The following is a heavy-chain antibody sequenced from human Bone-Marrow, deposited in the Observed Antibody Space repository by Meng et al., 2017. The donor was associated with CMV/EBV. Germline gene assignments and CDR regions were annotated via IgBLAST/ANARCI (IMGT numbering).Heavy chain of an antibody. D-gene: IGHD5-24*01. V-gene: IGHV4-34*01. CDR3: ARGRAYGYNLRFHYYGMDV. Sequence: SETLSLTCAVYGGSFSGYYWSWIRQHPGKGLEWIGEINHSGSTNYNPSLKSRVTISVDTSKNQFSLKLSSVTAADTAVYYCARGRAYGYNLRFHYYGMDVWGQGTTVTVSS. J-gene: IGHJ6*02. CDR2: INHSGST. CDR1: GGSFSGYY.